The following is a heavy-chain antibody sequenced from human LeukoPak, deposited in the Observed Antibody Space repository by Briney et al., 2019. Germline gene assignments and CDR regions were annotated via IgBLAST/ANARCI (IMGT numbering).Heavy chain of an antibody. CDR1: GFTFSSYA. D-gene: IGHD6-19*01. J-gene: IGHJ4*02. Sequence: GGSLRLSCAASGFTFSSYAMSWVRQAPGKGLEWVSAISGSGGSTYYADSVKGRFTISRDNSKNTLYLQMNSLRAEDTAVYYCAKGRVESSGRYPFDYWGQGTLVTVSS. V-gene: IGHV3-23*01. CDR2: ISGSGGST. CDR3: AKGRVESSGRYPFDY.